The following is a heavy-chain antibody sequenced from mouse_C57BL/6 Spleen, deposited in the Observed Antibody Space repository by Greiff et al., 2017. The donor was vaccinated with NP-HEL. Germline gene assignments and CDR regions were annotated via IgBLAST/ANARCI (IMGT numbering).Heavy chain of an antibody. J-gene: IGHJ2*01. V-gene: IGHV1-50*01. D-gene: IGHD1-1*01. CDR2: IDPSDSYT. CDR3: ARFGYYYGSSYERYFDY. CDR1: GYTFTSYW. Sequence: QVQLQQPGAELVKPGASVKLSCKASGYTFTSYWMQWVKQRPGQGLEWIGEIDPSDSYTNYNQKFKGKATLTVDTSSSTAYMQLSSLTSEDSAVYYCARFGYYYGSSYERYFDYWGQGTTLTVSS.